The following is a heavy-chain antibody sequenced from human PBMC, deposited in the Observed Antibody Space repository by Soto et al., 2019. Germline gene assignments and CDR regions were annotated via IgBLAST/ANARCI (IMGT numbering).Heavy chain of an antibody. CDR1: GSPIGGRDDH. CDR2: IFYSGST. V-gene: IGHV4-39*01. J-gene: IGHJ4*02. CDR3: LRRPRITVPRQHDYYFDT. D-gene: IGHD4-17*01. Sequence: SGTLSLICNVSGSPIGGRDDHRDRIGKSPGKGLEWFGSIFYSGSTYYNPSLKSRITISILTSQNQFSLRLTSVTAADTAVYYCLRRPRITVPRQHDYYFDTWGPGNLVTVSS.